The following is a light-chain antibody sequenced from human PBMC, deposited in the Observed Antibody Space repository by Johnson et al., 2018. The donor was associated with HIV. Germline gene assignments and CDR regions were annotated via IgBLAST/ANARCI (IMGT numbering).Light chain of an antibody. CDR3: ETWDSRLVGV. Sequence: QSVLTQPPSVSAAPGQKVTISCFGSDSDIGNNYVSWYQQLPGTAPKLLIYDNNKRPSGIPDRFSGSKSGTSATLGITGLQTGDEADYYWETWDSRLVGVFGTGTKVTVL. CDR1: DSDIGNNY. J-gene: IGLJ1*01. CDR2: DNN. V-gene: IGLV1-51*01.